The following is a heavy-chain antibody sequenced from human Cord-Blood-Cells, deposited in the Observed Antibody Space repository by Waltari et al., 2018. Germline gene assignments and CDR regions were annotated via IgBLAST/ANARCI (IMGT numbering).Heavy chain of an antibody. D-gene: IGHD3-10*01. V-gene: IGHV4-30-2*01. J-gene: IGHJ1*01. Sequence: QLQLQESGSGLVKPSQTLSLTCAVSGGSISSGGYSWSWIRQPPGKGLEWIGYIYHSGITYYNPSLKSRVTISVDRSKNQFSLKLSSVTAADTAVYYCARAGYYGSGSYFQHWGQGTLVTVSS. CDR3: ARAGYYGSGSYFQH. CDR2: IYHSGIT. CDR1: GGSISSGGYS.